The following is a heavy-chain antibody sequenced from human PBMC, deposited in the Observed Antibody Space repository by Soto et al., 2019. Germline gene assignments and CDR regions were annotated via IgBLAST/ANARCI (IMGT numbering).Heavy chain of an antibody. D-gene: IGHD2-15*01. CDR1: GFTFSSYA. V-gene: IGHV3-30-3*01. CDR2: ISYDGSNK. J-gene: IGHJ6*02. Sequence: QVQLVESGGGVVQPGRSLRLSCAASGFTFSSYAMHWVRQAPGKGLEWVAVISYDGSNKYYADSVKGRFTISRDNSKNTLYLQMNRLRAEDTAVYYCARGSAGYCSGSSCHHNFFYYYYYGMDVWGQGTTVTVSS. CDR3: ARGSAGYCSGSSCHHNFFYYYYYGMDV.